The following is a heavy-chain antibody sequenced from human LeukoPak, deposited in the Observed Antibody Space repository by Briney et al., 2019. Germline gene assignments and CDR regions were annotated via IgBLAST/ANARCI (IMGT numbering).Heavy chain of an antibody. CDR3: ARSYGGNSNWFDP. V-gene: IGHV4-59*08. CDR2: IYYSGST. D-gene: IGHD4-23*01. Sequence: SETLSLTCTVSGGSISIYYWSWIRQPPGKGLEWIGYIYYSGSTNYNPSLKSRVTISVDTSKNQFSLKLSSVTAADTAVYYCARSYGGNSNWFDPWGQGTLVTVSS. J-gene: IGHJ5*02. CDR1: GGSISIYY.